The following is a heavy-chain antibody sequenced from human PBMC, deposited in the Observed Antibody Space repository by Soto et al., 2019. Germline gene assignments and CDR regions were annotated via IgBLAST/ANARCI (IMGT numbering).Heavy chain of an antibody. CDR2: VYVTGTT. J-gene: IGHJ5*01. Sequence: PSETLSLTCTVSGASISDYYWSWIRQPAGQALEWIGRVYVTGTTYFNPSLKSRVTMSVDTSNNQVSLKLSSVTAADSAIYYCARGGEYTSGWYSFDSWGPGTLVTVSS. D-gene: IGHD6-19*01. V-gene: IGHV4-4*07. CDR1: GASISDYY. CDR3: ARGGEYTSGWYSFDS.